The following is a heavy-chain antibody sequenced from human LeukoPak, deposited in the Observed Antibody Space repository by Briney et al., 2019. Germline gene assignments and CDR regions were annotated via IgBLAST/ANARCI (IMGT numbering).Heavy chain of an antibody. D-gene: IGHD1-1*01. CDR2: ISGSGGST. V-gene: IGHV3-23*01. Sequence: PGGSLRLSCAASGFTFSSYAMSWVRQAPGKGLEWVSAISGSGGSTYYADSVKGRFTISRDNSKNTLYLQLNSLRAEDTAVYYCATVAGLERDSDYWGQGTLVTVSS. CDR1: GFTFSSYA. CDR3: ATVAGLERDSDY. J-gene: IGHJ4*02.